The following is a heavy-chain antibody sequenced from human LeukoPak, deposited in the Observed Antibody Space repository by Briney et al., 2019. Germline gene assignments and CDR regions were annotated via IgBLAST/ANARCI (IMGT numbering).Heavy chain of an antibody. CDR2: ISGSGGST. J-gene: IGHJ4*02. CDR3: AGCYTGDSIYFDY. V-gene: IGHV3-23*01. CDR1: GFTFSNAW. D-gene: IGHD2-2*02. Sequence: GGSLRLSCAASGFTFSNAWMSWVRQAPGKGLEWVSAISGSGGSTYYADSVKGRFTISRDNSKNTLYLQMNSLRAEDTAVYYCAGCYTGDSIYFDYWGQGTLVTVSS.